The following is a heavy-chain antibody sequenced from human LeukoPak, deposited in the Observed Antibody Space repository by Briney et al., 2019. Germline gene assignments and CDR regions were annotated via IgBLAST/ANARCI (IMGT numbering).Heavy chain of an antibody. CDR1: GFTVSSNF. J-gene: IGHJ3*02. CDR2: IYSDGSR. D-gene: IGHD1-26*01. V-gene: IGHV3-53*01. Sequence: PGGSLRLSCAASGFTVSSNFINWVRQAPGKGLEWVSEIYSDGSRYYAASVKGRFSISRDNSKNTVYLQMNSLRVEGTAVYYCARDLREHGVFDIWGQGTMVTVSS. CDR3: ARDLREHGVFDI.